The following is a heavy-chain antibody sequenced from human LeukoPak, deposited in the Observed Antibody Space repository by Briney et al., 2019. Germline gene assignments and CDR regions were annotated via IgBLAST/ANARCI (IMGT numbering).Heavy chain of an antibody. CDR1: GGTFSSYA. D-gene: IGHD3-22*01. Sequence: ASVKVSCKASGGTFSSYATSWVQQAPGQGLEWMGGIIPTFGTANYAQKFQGRVTITTDESTSTAYMELSSLRSEDTAVYYCASRSGDYYDSSGYYPSPHGYFDYWGQGTLVTVSS. V-gene: IGHV1-69*05. J-gene: IGHJ4*02. CDR3: ASRSGDYYDSSGYYPSPHGYFDY. CDR2: IIPTFGTA.